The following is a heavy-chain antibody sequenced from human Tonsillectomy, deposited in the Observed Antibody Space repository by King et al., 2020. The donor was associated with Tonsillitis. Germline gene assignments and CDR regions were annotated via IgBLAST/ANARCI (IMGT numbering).Heavy chain of an antibody. D-gene: IGHD4-23*01. CDR3: ARGVDYGHNSEDF. CDR1: GASVTSGGYY. J-gene: IGHJ4*02. V-gene: IGHV4-61*08. CDR2: IYHGGSA. Sequence: QLQESGPGLVRPSETLSLTCTVSGASVTSGGYYWSWIRQPPGKGLEWIGCIYHGGSADYNPALESRVTMTVDTSKNQFSLKLSPVTAADTAVYYCARGVDYGHNSEDFWGQGTLVTVSS.